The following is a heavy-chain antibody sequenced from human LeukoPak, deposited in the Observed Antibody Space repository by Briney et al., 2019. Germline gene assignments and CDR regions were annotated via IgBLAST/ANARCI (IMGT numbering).Heavy chain of an antibody. CDR3: ARTPSPLLLMFRGISDY. Sequence: ASVKVSCKASGYTFTSYAMNWVRQAPGQGLEWMGWINTNTGKPTYAQGFTGRFVFSLDTSVSTAYLQISSLKAEDTAVYYCARTPSPLLLMFRGISDYGGQGTLVTVSS. CDR2: INTNTGKP. D-gene: IGHD3-10*01. CDR1: GYTFTSYA. V-gene: IGHV7-4-1*02. J-gene: IGHJ4*02.